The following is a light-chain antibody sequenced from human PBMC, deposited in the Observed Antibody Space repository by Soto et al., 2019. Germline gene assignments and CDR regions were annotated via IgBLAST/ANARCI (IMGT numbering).Light chain of an antibody. Sequence: QSALTQPASVSGSPGQSITISCTGTSSDVGSYNLVSWYQQHPGKAPKLMIYEGSKRPSGVSNRFSGSKSGNTASLTISRLQAEDEADYYCCSYAGSSTFYVVFGGGTKLTVL. CDR3: CSYAGSSTFYVV. CDR2: EGS. J-gene: IGLJ2*01. CDR1: SSDVGSYNL. V-gene: IGLV2-23*03.